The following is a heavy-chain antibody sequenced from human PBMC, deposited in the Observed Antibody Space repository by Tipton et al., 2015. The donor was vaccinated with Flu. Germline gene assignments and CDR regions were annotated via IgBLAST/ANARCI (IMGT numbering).Heavy chain of an antibody. CDR3: GRPSMGTTL. CDR2: IYSSGST. D-gene: IGHD1-14*01. V-gene: IGHV4-39*07. J-gene: IGHJ4*02. CDR1: GGSISSSSDY. Sequence: GLVKPSETLSLTCNVSGGSISSSSDYWGWIRQPPGKGLEWIGTIYSSGSTYFNPSLRSRVTISVDTSRNQFSLKLNSVTAADPALYYCGRPSMGTTLWGQGTLVTVSS.